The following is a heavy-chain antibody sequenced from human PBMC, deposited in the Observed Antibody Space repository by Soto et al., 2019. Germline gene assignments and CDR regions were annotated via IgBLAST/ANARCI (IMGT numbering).Heavy chain of an antibody. Sequence: HVQLQESGPGLVKPSQTLSLPCTVSGGSISSGGYYWSWIRQHPGKGLEWIGYIYYSGSTYYNPSLKSRVTISVDTSKNQFSLKLSSVTAADTAVYYCARAYSSGWYGGDAFDIWGQGTMVTVSS. CDR2: IYYSGST. CDR3: ARAYSSGWYGGDAFDI. CDR1: GGSISSGGYY. V-gene: IGHV4-31*03. D-gene: IGHD6-19*01. J-gene: IGHJ3*02.